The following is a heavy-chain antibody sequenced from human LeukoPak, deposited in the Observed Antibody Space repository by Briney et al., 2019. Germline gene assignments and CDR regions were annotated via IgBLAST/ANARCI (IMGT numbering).Heavy chain of an antibody. D-gene: IGHD7-27*01. V-gene: IGHV3-33*01. J-gene: IGHJ4*02. CDR2: IWYDGSNK. CDR1: GSTFSSSG. CDR3: ARGSNGFDY. Sequence: GGSLRLSCAASGSTFSSSGMHWVRQAPGKGLEWVAVIWYDGSNKYYGDSVKGRFTISRDNSKNTLYLQMNSLRAEDTAVYYCARGSNGFDYWGQGTLVTVSS.